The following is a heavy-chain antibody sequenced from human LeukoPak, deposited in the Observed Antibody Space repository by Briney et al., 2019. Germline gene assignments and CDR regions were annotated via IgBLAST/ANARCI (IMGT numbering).Heavy chain of an antibody. CDR1: GVSISSSSFY. J-gene: IGHJ3*02. Sequence: SGTLCLTCTVSGVSISSSSFYWVWLRPPPGMVLVWVRSIYYSGSTYYNPSLKSRVTISVDTSKNQFSLKLSSVTAADTAVYYCARARRVPAAIDAFDIWGQGTMVTVSS. V-gene: IGHV4-39*07. CDR3: ARARRVPAAIDAFDI. CDR2: IYYSGST. D-gene: IGHD2-2*02.